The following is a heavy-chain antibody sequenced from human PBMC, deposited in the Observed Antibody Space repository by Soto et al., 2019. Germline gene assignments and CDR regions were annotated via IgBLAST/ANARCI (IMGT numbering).Heavy chain of an antibody. V-gene: IGHV4-34*01. CDR3: ARDKITGLFDY. J-gene: IGHJ4*02. D-gene: IGHD2-8*02. Sequence: QVQLQQWGAGLLKPSETLSLTCAVYGGSFSGYYWTWIRQPPGTGLEWIGEINHSGSTNYNPSLKSRVTISVDTPTNQFSLKLTSVTAADTAVYYCARDKITGLFDYWGQGTLVTVSS. CDR1: GGSFSGYY. CDR2: INHSGST.